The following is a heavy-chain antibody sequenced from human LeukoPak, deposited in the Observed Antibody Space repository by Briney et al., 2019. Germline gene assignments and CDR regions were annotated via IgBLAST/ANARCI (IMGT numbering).Heavy chain of an antibody. Sequence: GGSLRLSCAASGFTVSSNYMSWVRQAPGKGLEWVSVIYSGGSTYYADSVKGRFTISRDNSKNTLYLQMSSLRVEDTAVYHCVKNGGSPVWGQGILVTVSS. J-gene: IGHJ4*02. D-gene: IGHD1-26*01. CDR3: VKNGGSPV. CDR2: IYSGGST. CDR1: GFTVSSNY. V-gene: IGHV3-53*05.